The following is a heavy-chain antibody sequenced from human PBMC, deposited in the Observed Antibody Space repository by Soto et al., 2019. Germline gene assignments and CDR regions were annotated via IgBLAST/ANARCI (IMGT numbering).Heavy chain of an antibody. Sequence: SSETLCLTCTVSGGFIISSSYYWGWIRQPPGKGLEWIGSIYYSGSTYYNPSLKSRVTISVDTSKNQFSLKLSSMTAANTAVYYCARHSPNIFTFFCLLNDQKRYFYDYGARGPLVT. V-gene: IGHV4-39*01. J-gene: IGHJ4*02. D-gene: IGHD3-3*01. CDR1: GGFIISSSYY. CDR2: IYYSGST. CDR3: ARHSPNIFTFFCLLNDQKRYFYDY.